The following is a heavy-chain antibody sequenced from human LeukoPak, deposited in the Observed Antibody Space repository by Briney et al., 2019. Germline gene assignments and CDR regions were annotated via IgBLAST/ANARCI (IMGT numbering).Heavy chain of an antibody. Sequence: GGSLRLSCAASGFTFSTYAMNWVRQAPGKGLEWVSPISGGGDSTYYADSVQGRFTISRDNSKNILYLKMNSLRAVDSAVYYCAKDVRRVPATINDYWGQGTLVTVSS. CDR1: GFTFSTYA. V-gene: IGHV3-23*01. D-gene: IGHD2-2*01. J-gene: IGHJ4*02. CDR2: ISGGGDST. CDR3: AKDVRRVPATINDY.